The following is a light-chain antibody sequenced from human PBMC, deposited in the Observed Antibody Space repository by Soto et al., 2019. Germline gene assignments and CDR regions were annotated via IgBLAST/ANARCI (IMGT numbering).Light chain of an antibody. CDR3: QQYNDWWT. CDR1: QSVSNN. Sequence: EVVMTHAPSTLSVSPGESATLSCMASQSVSNNLTWYQQKPGQPPRLLIYGASTRATGVPGRFSGSGSGTEFTLTISSLQSEDFAVYYCQQYNDWWTFGQGTKVDIK. V-gene: IGKV3-15*01. CDR2: GAS. J-gene: IGKJ1*01.